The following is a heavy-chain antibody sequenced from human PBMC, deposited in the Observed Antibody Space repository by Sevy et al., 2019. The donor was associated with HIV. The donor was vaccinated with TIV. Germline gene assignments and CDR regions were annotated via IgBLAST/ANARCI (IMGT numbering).Heavy chain of an antibody. CDR1: GFTFSSYA. J-gene: IGHJ6*02. CDR2: ISYDGSNK. V-gene: IGHV3-30-3*01. Sequence: GGSLRLSCAASGFTFSSYAMHWVHQAPGKGLEWVAVISYDGSNKYYADSVKGRFTISRDNSKNTLYLQMNSLRAEDTAVYYCARDNGLYDFWSGSPYYYYYGMDVWGQGTTVTVSS. D-gene: IGHD3-3*01. CDR3: ARDNGLYDFWSGSPYYYYYGMDV.